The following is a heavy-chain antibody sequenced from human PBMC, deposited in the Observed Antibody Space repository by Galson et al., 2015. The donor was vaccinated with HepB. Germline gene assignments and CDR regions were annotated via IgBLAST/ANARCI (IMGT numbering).Heavy chain of an antibody. J-gene: IGHJ4*02. V-gene: IGHV1-24*01. Sequence: SVKVSCKVSGYTLTEVSMHWVRQAPGEGLEWMGGFDPEEGKRIYAQKVQGRVTMTEDTSTDTAYMELTSLRSEDTAVYYCAGRDRSSANLDNWGQGTLVIVSS. D-gene: IGHD3-22*01. CDR1: GYTLTEVS. CDR3: AGRDRSSANLDN. CDR2: FDPEEGKR.